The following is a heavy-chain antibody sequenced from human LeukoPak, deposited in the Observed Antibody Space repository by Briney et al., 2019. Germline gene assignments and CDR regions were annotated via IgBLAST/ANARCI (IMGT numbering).Heavy chain of an antibody. V-gene: IGHV5-51*01. Sequence: GESLKISCQGSGYSFAYWIGWVRQMPGKGLEWMGIIYSGDSHTKYSPSFQGRVTISVDNSISTAYLQWSSLGASDTAMYYCASARHGDCVWDYWGQGTLVTVPS. CDR3: ASARHGDCVWDY. D-gene: IGHD2-21*02. CDR2: IYSGDSHT. J-gene: IGHJ4*02. CDR1: GYSFAYW.